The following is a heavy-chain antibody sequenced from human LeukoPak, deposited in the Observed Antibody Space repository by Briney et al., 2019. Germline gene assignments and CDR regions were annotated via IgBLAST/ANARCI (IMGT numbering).Heavy chain of an antibody. CDR1: GDSISSYY. Sequence: SDTLSLTCTVSGDSISSYYWTWLRQPPGKGLEWIGYVDHTGSTNLNPSLNGRVNLSRDTTKNLFSLRLRSVTAADTAVYFCARGRVSSSTWYRTYYYYFYMDVWGKGTTVTVSS. CDR3: ARGRVSSSTWYRTYYYYFYMDV. V-gene: IGHV4-59*07. CDR2: VDHTGST. J-gene: IGHJ6*03. D-gene: IGHD1-1*01.